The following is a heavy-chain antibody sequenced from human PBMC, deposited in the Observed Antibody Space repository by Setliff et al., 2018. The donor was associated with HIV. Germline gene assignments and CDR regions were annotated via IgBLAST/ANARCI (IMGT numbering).Heavy chain of an antibody. CDR3: ARRRGQKATGWYYFDF. CDR1: GGSIGSSDYY. V-gene: IGHV4-39*01. J-gene: IGHJ4*02. CDR2: IYHSGNT. Sequence: PSETLSLTCIVSGGSIGSSDYYWDWIRQAPGKGLEWIGSIYHSGNTYYNPSLKSRVSISVDTSKRQFSLKLTSVTAGDSALYYCARRRGQKATGWYYFDFWGQGALVTVSS. D-gene: IGHD6-19*01.